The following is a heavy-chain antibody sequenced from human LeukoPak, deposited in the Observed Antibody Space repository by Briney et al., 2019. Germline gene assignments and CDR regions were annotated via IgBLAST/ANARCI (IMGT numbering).Heavy chain of an antibody. D-gene: IGHD5-18*01. V-gene: IGHV3-7*01. Sequence: GGSLRLSCAVSGITFSRYWMSWVRQAPGKGPEWVANIRYDGNKKYSADSVKGRFTISRDNAENSLYLQMNSLRVEDTAFYYCARDLAYSRLDYWGRGMLVTVSS. CDR3: ARDLAYSRLDY. J-gene: IGHJ4*02. CDR2: IRYDGNKK. CDR1: GITFSRYW.